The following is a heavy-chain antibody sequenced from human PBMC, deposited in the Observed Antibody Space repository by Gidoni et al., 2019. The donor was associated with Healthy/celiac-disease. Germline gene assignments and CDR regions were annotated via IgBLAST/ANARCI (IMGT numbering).Heavy chain of an antibody. CDR3: ARDILSGDYPGY. Sequence: QVQLVESGGGVVQPGRSLRLSCAASGFTFSSYAMHWVRQAPGKGLEWVAVISYDGSNKYYADSVKGRFTISRDNSKNTLYLQMNSLRAEDTAVYYCARDILSGDYPGYWGQGTLVTVSS. V-gene: IGHV3-30*01. J-gene: IGHJ4*02. CDR2: ISYDGSNK. CDR1: GFTFSSYA. D-gene: IGHD4-17*01.